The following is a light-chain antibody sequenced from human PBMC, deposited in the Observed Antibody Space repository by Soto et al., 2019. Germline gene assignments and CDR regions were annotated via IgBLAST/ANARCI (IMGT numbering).Light chain of an antibody. CDR3: CSYAGSYFYV. V-gene: IGLV2-23*01. J-gene: IGLJ1*01. CDR1: SSVVGSYNL. Sequence: QSALTQPASVSGSPGQSITISCTGTSSVVGSYNLVSWYQQLPGKAPKLMIYEGSERPSGVSNRFSGSKSGNTASLTISGLRAEDEADYYCCSYAGSYFYVFGTGTKVTVL. CDR2: EGS.